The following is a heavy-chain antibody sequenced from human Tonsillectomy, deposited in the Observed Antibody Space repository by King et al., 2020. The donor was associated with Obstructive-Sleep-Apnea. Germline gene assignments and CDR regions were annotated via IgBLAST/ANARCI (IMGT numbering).Heavy chain of an antibody. CDR1: GGSISSSSYY. D-gene: IGHD5-12*01. CDR3: ARDCPIVATLLNLPRYFDL. V-gene: IGHV4-39*07. Sequence: LQLQESGPGLVKPSETLSLTCTVSGGSISSSSYYWGWIRQPPGKGLEWIGSIYYSGSTYYNPSLKSRVTISVDTSKNQFSLRLSSVTAADTAVYYCARDCPIVATLLNLPRYFDLWGRGPLVTVSS. J-gene: IGHJ2*01. CDR2: IYYSGST.